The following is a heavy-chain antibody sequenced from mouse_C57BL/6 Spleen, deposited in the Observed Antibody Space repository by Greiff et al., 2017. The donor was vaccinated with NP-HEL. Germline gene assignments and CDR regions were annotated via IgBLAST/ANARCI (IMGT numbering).Heavy chain of an antibody. V-gene: IGHV1-22*01. J-gene: IGHJ4*01. CDR3: ARRNYEGARDD. D-gene: IGHD1-1*01. Sequence: EVQLQQSGPELVRPGASVKMSCTASGYTFTDYNMHWVKQSHGKSLEWIGYINPKNGGTSYNQKFQGKATLTVNTSSSTAYMELRSLTSEDSAVYYCARRNYEGARDDWGQGTSVTVAS. CDR2: INPKNGGT. CDR1: GYTFTDYN.